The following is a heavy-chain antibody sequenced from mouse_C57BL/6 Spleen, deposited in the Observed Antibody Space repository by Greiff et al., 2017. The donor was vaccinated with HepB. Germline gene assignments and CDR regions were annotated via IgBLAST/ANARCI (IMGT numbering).Heavy chain of an antibody. CDR3: ARQNYSNYRFAY. J-gene: IGHJ3*01. CDR2: ISSGGSYT. V-gene: IGHV5-6*01. Sequence: EVHLVESGGDLVKPGGSLKLSCAASGFTFSSYGMSWVRQTPDKRLEWVATISSGGSYTYYPDSVKGRFTISRDNAKNTLYLQMSSLKSEDTAMYYCARQNYSNYRFAYWGQGTLVTVSA. CDR1: GFTFSSYG. D-gene: IGHD2-5*01.